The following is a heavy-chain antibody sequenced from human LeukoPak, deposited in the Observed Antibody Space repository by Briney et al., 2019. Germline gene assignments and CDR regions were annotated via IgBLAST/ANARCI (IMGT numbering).Heavy chain of an antibody. Sequence: GGSLRLSCAASGFTVSSNFMSWVRQTPAKGLEWVSITYSGDTTYYADSVKGRFTISRDNSKNTLYLQMNSLRVEDTAVYYCAELGITMIGGVWGKGTTVTISS. CDR3: AELGITMIGGV. D-gene: IGHD3-10*02. CDR1: GFTVSSNF. J-gene: IGHJ6*04. CDR2: TYSGDTT. V-gene: IGHV3-66*01.